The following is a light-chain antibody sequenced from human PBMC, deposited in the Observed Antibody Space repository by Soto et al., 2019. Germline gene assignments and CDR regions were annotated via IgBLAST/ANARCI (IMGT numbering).Light chain of an antibody. CDR3: QHYGNSRA. J-gene: IGKJ1*01. V-gene: IGKV3-20*01. Sequence: ENVLTQSPATLSLSPGERATLSSRASQTVRNNWLAWYQQRPGQAPRLLIYGASTRATGIPDRFSGSGSGTDFTLTISRLEPEDFAVFYCQHYGNSRAFGRGTKVEIK. CDR1: QTVRNNW. CDR2: GAS.